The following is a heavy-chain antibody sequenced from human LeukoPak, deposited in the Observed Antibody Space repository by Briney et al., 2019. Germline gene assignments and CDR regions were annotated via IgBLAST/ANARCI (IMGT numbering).Heavy chain of an antibody. J-gene: IGHJ4*02. Sequence: SETLSLTCTVSGGSISSYYWSWLRQPPGKGLEGIGYIYYSGSTNYNPSLKSRVTISVDTSKNQFSLKLSSVTAADTAVYYCARAPSVYDFWSGYYPYYFDYWGQGTLVTVSS. CDR2: IYYSGST. V-gene: IGHV4-59*01. CDR3: ARAPSVYDFWSGYYPYYFDY. D-gene: IGHD3-3*01. CDR1: GGSISSYY.